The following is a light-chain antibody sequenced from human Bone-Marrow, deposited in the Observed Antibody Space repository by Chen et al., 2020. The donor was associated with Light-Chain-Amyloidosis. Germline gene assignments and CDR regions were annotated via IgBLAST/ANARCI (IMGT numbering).Light chain of an antibody. CDR1: SSDVADYKY. J-gene: IGLJ1*01. V-gene: IGLV2-8*01. CDR3: SSYAGSNKLV. CDR2: EVS. Sequence: QSALAQPPSASGSPGQSVTISCAGTSSDVADYKYVSWYQQHPGKAPKLMIYEVSKRPSGVPDRFSGSKSGNTASLTVSGLQAEDEADYYCSSYAGSNKLVFGTGTKVTVL.